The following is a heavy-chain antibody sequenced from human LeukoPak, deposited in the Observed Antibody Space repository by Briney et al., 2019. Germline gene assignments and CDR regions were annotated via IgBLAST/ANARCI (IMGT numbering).Heavy chain of an antibody. CDR2: INWNGGST. CDR1: GFTFDDYG. D-gene: IGHD2-2*01. J-gene: IGHJ4*02. V-gene: IGHV3-20*04. CDR3: ARDSEYQLLGTFDY. Sequence: GGSLRLSCAASGFTFDDYGMSWVRQAPGKGLEWVSGINWNGGSTGYADSVKGRFTISRDNAKNSLYLRMNSLRAEDTALYYCARDSEYQLLGTFDYWGQGTLVTVSS.